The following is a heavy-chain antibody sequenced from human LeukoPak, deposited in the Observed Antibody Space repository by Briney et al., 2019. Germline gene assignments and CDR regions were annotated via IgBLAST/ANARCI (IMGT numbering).Heavy chain of an antibody. CDR2: IRYDGSNK. Sequence: GGSLRLSRAASGFTFSSYGMHWVRQAPGKGLEWVAFIRYDGSNKYYADSVKGRFTISRDNSKNTLYLQMNSLRAEDTAVYYCAKDPRSSTTGFDYWGQGTLVTVSS. CDR1: GFTFSSYG. J-gene: IGHJ4*02. D-gene: IGHD2-2*01. V-gene: IGHV3-30*02. CDR3: AKDPRSSTTGFDY.